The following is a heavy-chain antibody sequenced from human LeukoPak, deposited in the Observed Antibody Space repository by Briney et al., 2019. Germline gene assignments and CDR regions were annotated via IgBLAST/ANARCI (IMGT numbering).Heavy chain of an antibody. CDR2: IYYSGST. D-gene: IGHD3-16*02. Sequence: PSETLSLTCTVSGGSISSSSYYWGWIRQPPGKGLEWIGSIYYSGSTYYNPSLKSRVTISVDTSKNQFSLKLSSVTAADTAVYYCARGSDDYVWGSYRYTGGRKFDYWGQGTLVTVSS. CDR3: ARGSDDYVWGSYRYTGGRKFDY. V-gene: IGHV4-39*07. CDR1: GGSISSSSYY. J-gene: IGHJ4*02.